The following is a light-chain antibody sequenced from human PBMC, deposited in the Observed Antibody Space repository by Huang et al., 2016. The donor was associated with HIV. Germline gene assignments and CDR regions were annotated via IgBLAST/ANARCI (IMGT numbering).Light chain of an antibody. J-gene: IGKJ1*01. CDR3: QQRSNWPRT. V-gene: IGKV3-11*01. CDR1: QRVSSS. Sequence: EIVLTQSPATLSLSPGERATLPCRASQRVSSSLAWYQQKPGQPPRLLIYDASDRATGIPARFSGSGSGKDFTLTISSLEPEDFAVYYCQQRSNWPRTFGQGTKVEIK. CDR2: DAS.